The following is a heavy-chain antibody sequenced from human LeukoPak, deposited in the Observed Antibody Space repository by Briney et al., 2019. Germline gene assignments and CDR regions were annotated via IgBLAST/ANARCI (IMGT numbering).Heavy chain of an antibody. CDR1: GGSISSYY. V-gene: IGHV4-39*01. Sequence: SETLSLTCTVSGGSISSYYWGWIRQPPGKGLEWIGTIYYSGSTYFNPSLKSRVTISVDTPKNQFSLKLSSVTAADTAVYYCARRGYYDSNGYYGYWGQGTLVTVSS. D-gene: IGHD3-22*01. CDR2: IYYSGST. J-gene: IGHJ4*02. CDR3: ARRGYYDSNGYYGY.